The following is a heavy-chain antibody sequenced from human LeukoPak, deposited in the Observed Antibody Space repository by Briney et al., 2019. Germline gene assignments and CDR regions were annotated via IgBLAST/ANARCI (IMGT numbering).Heavy chain of an antibody. CDR2: VSYSGST. J-gene: IGHJ4*02. D-gene: IGHD1-20*01. V-gene: IGHV4-59*01. CDR1: GGSISSYY. CDR3: ARDPGTNWSL. Sequence: SETLSLTCTVSGGSISSYYWSWIRQPPGKGLEWIGSVSYSGSTNYNPSLKSRVTMSLDTSKRQFSLNLTSVTAADAAMYYCARDPGTNWSLWGQGTLVTVSS.